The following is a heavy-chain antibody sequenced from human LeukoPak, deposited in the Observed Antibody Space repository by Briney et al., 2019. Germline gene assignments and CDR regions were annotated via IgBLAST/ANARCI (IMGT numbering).Heavy chain of an antibody. CDR3: ARGLASGYPPIPFDY. Sequence: SETLSLTCAVFGGSFDGYYWSWIRQSPGKGLEWIGEITYDGRTKYNPSLRSRVSISVDTSKIQFSLNLTSVTAADTAIYYCARGLASGYPPIPFDYWGQGTQVTVSS. CDR1: GGSFDGYY. D-gene: IGHD3-3*01. V-gene: IGHV4-34*01. J-gene: IGHJ4*02. CDR2: ITYDGRT.